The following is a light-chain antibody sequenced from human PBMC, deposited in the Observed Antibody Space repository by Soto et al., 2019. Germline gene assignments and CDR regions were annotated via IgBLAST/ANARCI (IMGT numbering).Light chain of an antibody. J-gene: IGKJ4*01. CDR1: QDISNY. Sequence: IQMTQSPSSLSASVGDRVTITCQARQDISNYLSWYQQKPGKAPKLLIYGASNLETGVPSRFSGSGSGTHFTLTINSLQPEDFATYFCQQYDNLPLTFGGGTKVDIK. V-gene: IGKV1-33*01. CDR3: QQYDNLPLT. CDR2: GAS.